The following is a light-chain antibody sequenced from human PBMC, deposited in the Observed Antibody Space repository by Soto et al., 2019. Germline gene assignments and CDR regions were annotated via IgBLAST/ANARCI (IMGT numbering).Light chain of an antibody. V-gene: IGLV2-23*01. CDR3: CSCAGPSTGV. Sequence: QSVLTQPASVSGSPGQSITISCTGTSSNIGSYNLVSWYQQHPGKAPKLMIYEAIKRPSGVSNRFSASVSGNTASLTISGLQAEDEADYYCCSCAGPSTGVFGGGTKVTVL. J-gene: IGLJ3*02. CDR2: EAI. CDR1: SSNIGSYNL.